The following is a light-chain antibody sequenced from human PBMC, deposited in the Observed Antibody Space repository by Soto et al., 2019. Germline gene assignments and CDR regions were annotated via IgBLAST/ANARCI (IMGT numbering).Light chain of an antibody. J-gene: IGKJ2*01. Sequence: DIQMTQSPSTLSASVGDGVTITCRASQIIGSWLAWYQQKPGKAPKRLIYKATNLQSGVPSRFSGSGSGTDFSLTISSMQPEDSATYLCQQYNDCQYTFGPGTKLEI. CDR1: QIIGSW. CDR2: KAT. V-gene: IGKV1-5*03. CDR3: QQYNDCQYT.